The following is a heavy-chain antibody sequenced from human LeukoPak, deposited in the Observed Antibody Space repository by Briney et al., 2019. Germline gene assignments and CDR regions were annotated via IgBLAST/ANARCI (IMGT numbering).Heavy chain of an antibody. CDR1: GFTVSSYS. J-gene: IGHJ4*02. Sequence: GGSLRLSCAASGFTVSSYSMNWVRQAPGKELEWVAVIWYDGSNKYYADSVKGRFTISRDNSKNTLYLQMNSLRAEDTAVYYCARHAWVELVKGELDYWGQGTLVTVSS. V-gene: IGHV3-33*08. D-gene: IGHD5-24*01. CDR3: ARHAWVELVKGELDY. CDR2: IWYDGSNK.